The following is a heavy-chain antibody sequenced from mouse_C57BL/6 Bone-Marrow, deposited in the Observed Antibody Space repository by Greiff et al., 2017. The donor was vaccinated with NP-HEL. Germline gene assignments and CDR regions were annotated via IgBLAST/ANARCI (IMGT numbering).Heavy chain of an antibody. CDR3: ARRVAWFAY. Sequence: EVMLVESGGGLVKPGGSLKLSCAASGFTFSSYTMSWVRQTPEKRLEWVATISGGGGNTYYPDSVKGRFTISRDNAKNTLYLQMSSLRSGDTALYYCARRVAWFAYWGQGTLVTVSA. J-gene: IGHJ3*01. V-gene: IGHV5-9*01. CDR1: GFTFSSYT. CDR2: ISGGGGNT.